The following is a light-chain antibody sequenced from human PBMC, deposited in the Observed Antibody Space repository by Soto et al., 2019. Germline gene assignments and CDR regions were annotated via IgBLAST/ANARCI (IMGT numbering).Light chain of an antibody. J-gene: IGKJ2*01. CDR3: LQHNSYPYS. CDR1: QDISRF. CDR2: DTS. V-gene: IGKV1-17*03. Sequence: DVRMTQSPSAMSASVGDRITITCRASQDISRFVAWFQQKPGQVPERLIYDTSTLQPGVPSRFSGSGSGTEFTLAITGLQPEDFATYYCLQHNSYPYSFGQGTKLVIK.